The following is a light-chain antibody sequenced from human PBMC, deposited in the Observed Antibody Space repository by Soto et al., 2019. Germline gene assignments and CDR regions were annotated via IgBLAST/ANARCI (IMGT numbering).Light chain of an antibody. CDR3: SSYAGSSNV. CDR2: EVN. V-gene: IGLV2-8*01. Sequence: QSVLTQPPSASGSPGQSVAISCTGTSSDVGGYNYVSWYQQHPGKASKLMIYEVNKRPSGVPDRFSGSKSGNTASLTVSGLQAEDEADYYCSSYAGSSNVFGTGTKVTAL. J-gene: IGLJ1*01. CDR1: SSDVGGYNY.